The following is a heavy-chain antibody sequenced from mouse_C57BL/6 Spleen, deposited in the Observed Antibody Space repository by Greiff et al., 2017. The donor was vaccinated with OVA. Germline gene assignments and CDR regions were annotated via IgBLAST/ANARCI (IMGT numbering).Heavy chain of an antibody. CDR1: GFTFTDYY. V-gene: IGHV7-3*01. D-gene: IGHD2-10*02. J-gene: IGHJ2*01. CDR2: IRNKANGYTT. CDR3: ARYNSIFDY. Sequence: EVQLVESGGGLVQPGGSLSLSCAASGFTFTDYYMSWVRQPPGKALEWLGFIRNKANGYTTEYSASVKGRFTISRDNSQSNLYLQMNALRAEDSATYYCARYNSIFDYWGQGTTLTVSS.